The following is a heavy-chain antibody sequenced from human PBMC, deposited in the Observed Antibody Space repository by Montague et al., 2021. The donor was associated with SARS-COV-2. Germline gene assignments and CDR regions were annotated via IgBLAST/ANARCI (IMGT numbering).Heavy chain of an antibody. J-gene: IGHJ5*02. Sequence: SETLSLTCTVSSGSISSHYWSWIRQPPGKGLEWIGYVNYGGSTNYNPSLKSRVSISLDTSKNQFPLRLNSVTAADTAVYYCARAVTTGIDWFDPWGQGTLGIVSS. D-gene: IGHD4-17*01. CDR2: VNYGGST. CDR3: ARAVTTGIDWFDP. V-gene: IGHV4-59*11. CDR1: SGSISSHY.